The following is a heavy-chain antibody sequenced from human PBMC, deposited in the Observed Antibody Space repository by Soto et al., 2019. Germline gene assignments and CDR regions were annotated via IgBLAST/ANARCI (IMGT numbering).Heavy chain of an antibody. CDR2: IYYSGST. D-gene: IGHD7-27*01. J-gene: IGHJ5*02. Sequence: GPGPERPSETLSLTCTVSGGSVSSGDYYWSWIRQPPGKGLEWIGYIYYSGSTYYNPSLKSRVTISVDTSKNQFSLKLSSVTAADTAVYYCARSPDWGSSPNWFDPWGQGTLVTVSS. CDR1: GGSVSSGDYY. CDR3: ARSPDWGSSPNWFDP. V-gene: IGHV4-61*08.